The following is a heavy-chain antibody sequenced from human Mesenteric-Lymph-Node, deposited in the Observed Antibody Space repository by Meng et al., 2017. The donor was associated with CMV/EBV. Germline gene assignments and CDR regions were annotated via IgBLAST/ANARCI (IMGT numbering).Heavy chain of an antibody. Sequence: DYYMHWVQQAPGKGLEWMGLVDPEDGETIYAEKFQGRVTITADTSTDTAYMELSSLRSEDTAVYYCATDLSVNYYDSSGYGGWFDPWGQGTLVTVSS. CDR2: VDPEDGET. V-gene: IGHV1-69-2*01. J-gene: IGHJ5*02. CDR3: ATDLSVNYYDSSGYGGWFDP. D-gene: IGHD3-22*01. CDR1: DYY.